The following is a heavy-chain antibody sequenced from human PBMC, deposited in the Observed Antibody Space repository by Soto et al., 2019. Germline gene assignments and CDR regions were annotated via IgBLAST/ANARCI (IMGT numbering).Heavy chain of an antibody. Sequence: EVQLVESGGGLVKPGGSLRLSCAASGFTFSNAWMNWVRQAPGKGLEWVGRIKSKTDGGTTDYAAPVKGRFTISRDDSQNTLYLQLNSLKTEDTAVYYCTTERSYYDSSGYDYWGQGTLVTVSS. CDR3: TTERSYYDSSGYDY. V-gene: IGHV3-15*07. CDR2: IKSKTDGGTT. D-gene: IGHD3-22*01. CDR1: GFTFSNAW. J-gene: IGHJ4*02.